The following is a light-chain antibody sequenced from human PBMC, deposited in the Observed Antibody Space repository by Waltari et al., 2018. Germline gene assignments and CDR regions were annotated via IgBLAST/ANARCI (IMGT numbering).Light chain of an antibody. CDR2: EDT. Sequence: SYEPTQAPSVSVSPGPTASLTCSGAKLGYTYVSWYQQKPGQSPVLVIYEDTKRPSGIPERFSGSNSGDTATLTISGTQAMDEADYYCQAWDSTAVVFGGGTKLTVL. CDR3: QAWDSTAVV. J-gene: IGLJ3*02. V-gene: IGLV3-1*01. CDR1: KLGYTY.